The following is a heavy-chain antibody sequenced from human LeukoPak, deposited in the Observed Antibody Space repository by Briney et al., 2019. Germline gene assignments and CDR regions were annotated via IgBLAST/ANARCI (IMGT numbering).Heavy chain of an antibody. CDR2: IIPIFGTA. Sequence: SVTVSCKASGGTFSSYAISWVRQAPGQGLEWMGGIIPIFGTANYTQKFQGRVTITADESTSTAYMELSSLRSEDTAVYYCARYPVVVITNGMDVWGQGTTVTVSS. D-gene: IGHD3-22*01. J-gene: IGHJ6*02. V-gene: IGHV1-69*13. CDR1: GGTFSSYA. CDR3: ARYPVVVITNGMDV.